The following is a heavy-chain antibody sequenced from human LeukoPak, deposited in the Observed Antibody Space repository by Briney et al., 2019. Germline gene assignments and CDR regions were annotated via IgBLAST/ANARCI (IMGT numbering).Heavy chain of an antibody. Sequence: GASVKASCKTSGYPFTSYHMHWVRQAPGQGLEWMGIIKPIDDTTSFTQKFQGRLTMTRDTSTSTVFMELTSLRSEDTALYYCARDSGDWSVDYWGQGTLVTVSS. CDR2: IKPIDDTT. CDR3: ARDSGDWSVDY. J-gene: IGHJ4*02. CDR1: GYPFTSYH. D-gene: IGHD2-21*02. V-gene: IGHV1-46*01.